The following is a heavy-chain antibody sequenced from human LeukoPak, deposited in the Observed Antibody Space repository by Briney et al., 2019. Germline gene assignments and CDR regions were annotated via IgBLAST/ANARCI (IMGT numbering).Heavy chain of an antibody. CDR1: GYSISSGYY. J-gene: IGHJ3*02. Sequence: SETLSLTCTVSGYSISSGYYWGWIRQPPGKGLEWIGEINHSGSTNYNPSLKSRVTISVDTSKNQFSLKLSSVTAADTAVYYCAIGPYGAPWDAFDIWGQGTMVTVSS. CDR3: AIGPYGAPWDAFDI. CDR2: INHSGST. D-gene: IGHD3-10*01. V-gene: IGHV4-38-2*02.